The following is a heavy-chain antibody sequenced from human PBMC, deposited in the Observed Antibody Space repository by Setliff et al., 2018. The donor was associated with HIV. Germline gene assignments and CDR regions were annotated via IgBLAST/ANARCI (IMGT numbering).Heavy chain of an antibody. CDR2: MSSYRTSMT. CDR1: GFTFSYYS. J-gene: IGHJ3*02. D-gene: IGHD4-17*01. CDR3: ARDPDYGDFIALDI. Sequence: GGSLRLSCAASGFTFSYYSMHWVRQAPGKGLEWISFMSSYRTSMTHYADSVKGRFTVSRDDAKNSLYLQMNNLRAEDTAVYFCARDPDYGDFIALDIWGQGTMATVSS. V-gene: IGHV3-48*01.